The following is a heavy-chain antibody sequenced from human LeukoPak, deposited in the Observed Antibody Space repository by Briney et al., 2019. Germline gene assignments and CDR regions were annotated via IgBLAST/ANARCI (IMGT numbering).Heavy chain of an antibody. CDR3: ARRTGTTSQGAFDI. V-gene: IGHV4-59*08. D-gene: IGHD1-1*01. CDR1: GGSISSSY. J-gene: IGHJ3*02. CDR2: IYYSGST. Sequence: PSETLSLTCTVSGGSISSSYWSWIRQPPGKGLEWIGYIYYSGSTNYNPSLKSRVTISVDTSKNQFSLKLSSVTAADTAVYYCARRTGTTSQGAFDIWGQGTMVTVSS.